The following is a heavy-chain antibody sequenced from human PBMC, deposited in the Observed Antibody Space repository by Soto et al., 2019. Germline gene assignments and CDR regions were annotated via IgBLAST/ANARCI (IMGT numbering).Heavy chain of an antibody. J-gene: IGHJ4*02. CDR1: GGSITSSNYY. Sequence: SETLSLTCTVSGGSITSSNYYWGWIRQPPGKGLEWIGTMYYTGSTYYNPSLRSRVTISIDTSKNQFSLMLNSVTAADTAVYYCARASNYYDSSGFSRNFGYRGQGTKVTVSS. CDR2: MYYTGST. CDR3: ARASNYYDSSGFSRNFGY. D-gene: IGHD3-22*01. V-gene: IGHV4-39*01.